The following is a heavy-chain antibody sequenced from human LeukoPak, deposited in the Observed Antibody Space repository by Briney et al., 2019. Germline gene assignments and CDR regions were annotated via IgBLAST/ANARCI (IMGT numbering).Heavy chain of an antibody. V-gene: IGHV3-53*01. CDR2: IYSGGST. CDR1: GFTVSSNY. J-gene: IGHJ6*02. CDR3: ARDWGYDILKKVDYGMDV. Sequence: GGSLRLSCAASGFTVSSNYMSWVRQAPGKGLEWVSVIYSGGSTYYADSVKGRFTISRDNSKNTLYLQMNSLGAEDTAVYYCARDWGYDILKKVDYGMDVWGQGTTVTVSS. D-gene: IGHD3-9*01.